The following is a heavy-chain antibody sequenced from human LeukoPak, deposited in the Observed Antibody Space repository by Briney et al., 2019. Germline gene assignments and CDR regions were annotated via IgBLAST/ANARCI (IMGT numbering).Heavy chain of an antibody. Sequence: PGGSLRLSCAASGFTFSGSAMHWVRQASGKGLEWVGRIRSKANSYATAYAASVKGRFTISRDDSKNTAYLQMNSLKTEDTAVYYCTSLRNPITIFGVAPRSRVGGMDVWGQGTTVTVSS. V-gene: IGHV3-73*01. CDR3: TSLRNPITIFGVAPRSRVGGMDV. CDR1: GFTFSGSA. D-gene: IGHD3-3*01. J-gene: IGHJ6*02. CDR2: IRSKANSYAT.